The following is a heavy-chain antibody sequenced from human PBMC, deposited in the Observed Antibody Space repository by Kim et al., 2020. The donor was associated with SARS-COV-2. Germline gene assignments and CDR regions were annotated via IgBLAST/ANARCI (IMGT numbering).Heavy chain of an antibody. CDR3: ARGDGVYCSGGSCYGSWFDP. Sequence: SETLSLTCAVYGGSFSGYYWSWIRQPPGKGLEWIGEINHSGSTNYNPSLKSRVTISVDTSKNQFSLKLSSVTAADTAVYYCARGDGVYCSGGSCYGSWFDPWGQGTLVTVSS. CDR2: INHSGST. CDR1: GGSFSGYY. J-gene: IGHJ5*02. V-gene: IGHV4-34*01. D-gene: IGHD2-15*01.